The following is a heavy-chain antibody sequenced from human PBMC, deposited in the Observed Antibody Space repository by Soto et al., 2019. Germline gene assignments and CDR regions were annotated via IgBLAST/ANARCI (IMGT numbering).Heavy chain of an antibody. CDR2: IYYSGST. CDR3: ARGVVGVYSSPVDY. D-gene: IGHD6-13*01. CDR1: GGSIGSGGYY. Sequence: QVQLQESGPGLVKPSRTLSLTCTVSGGSIGSGGYYWSWIRQHPGKGLEWIGYIYYSGSTYYNPSLKSRVTISVDTSKNQFSMKLRSVIAADTAVYYCARGVVGVYSSPVDYWGHGTLVTVSS. V-gene: IGHV4-31*03. J-gene: IGHJ4*01.